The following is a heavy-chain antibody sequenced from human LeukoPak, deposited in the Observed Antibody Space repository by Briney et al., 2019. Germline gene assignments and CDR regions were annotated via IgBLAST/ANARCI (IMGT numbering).Heavy chain of an antibody. Sequence: PGGPLSLSCAPSGFTFSSYAMSWVRQAPGKGLEGVSAISGSGGSTYYAHSEKGRFTISRDNSKNTLYLQMNSLRAEDTAVYYCANSFLSYSSGWYNYYWGQGTLVTVSS. CDR3: ANSFLSYSSGWYNYY. V-gene: IGHV3-23*01. J-gene: IGHJ4*02. CDR1: GFTFSSYA. CDR2: ISGSGGST. D-gene: IGHD6-19*01.